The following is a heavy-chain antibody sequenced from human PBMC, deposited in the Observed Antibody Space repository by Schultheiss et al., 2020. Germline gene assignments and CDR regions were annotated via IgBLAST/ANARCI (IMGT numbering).Heavy chain of an antibody. CDR2: INHSGST. J-gene: IGHJ4*02. V-gene: IGHV4-34*01. CDR3: AGGVVRGVRFPYY. Sequence: GSLRLSCAVYGGSFSGYYWSWIRQPPGKGLEWIWEINHSGSTNYNPSLKSRVTISVDTSKNQFSLKLSSVTAADTAVYYCAGGVVRGVRFPYYWGQGTLVTVSS. D-gene: IGHD3-10*01. CDR1: GGSFSGYY.